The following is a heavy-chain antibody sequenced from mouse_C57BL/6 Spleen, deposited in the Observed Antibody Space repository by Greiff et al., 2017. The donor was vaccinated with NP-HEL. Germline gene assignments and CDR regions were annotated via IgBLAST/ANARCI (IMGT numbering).Heavy chain of an antibody. CDR3: ARSQLGRGYFDY. CDR2: IRNKANGYTT. D-gene: IGHD4-1*02. J-gene: IGHJ2*01. V-gene: IGHV7-3*01. Sequence: EVKLMESGGGLVQPGGSLSLSCAASGFTFTDYYMSWVRQPPGKALEWLGFIRNKANGYTTEYSASVKGRFTISRDNSQSILYLQMNALRAEDSATYYCARSQLGRGYFDYWGQGTTLTVSS. CDR1: GFTFTDYY.